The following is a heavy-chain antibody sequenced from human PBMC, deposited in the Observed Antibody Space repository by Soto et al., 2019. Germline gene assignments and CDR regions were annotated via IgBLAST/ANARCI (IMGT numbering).Heavy chain of an antibody. CDR2: ISSSGSTI. J-gene: IGHJ3*02. CDR3: ARDRCQRGFDFWSGYYRPCAFDI. V-gene: IGHV3-11*01. CDR1: GFTFSDYY. D-gene: IGHD3-3*01. Sequence: KLGGSLRLSCAASGFTFSDYYMSWIRQAPGKGLEWVSYISSSGSTIYYADSVKGRFTISRDNAKNSLYLQMNSLRAEDTAVYYCARDRCQRGFDFWSGYYRPCAFDIWGQGTMVT.